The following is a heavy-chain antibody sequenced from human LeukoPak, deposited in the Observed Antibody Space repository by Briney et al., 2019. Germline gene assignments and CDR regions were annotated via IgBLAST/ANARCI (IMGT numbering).Heavy chain of an antibody. CDR3: ARVKRVPGYSSSWRHARYFDY. V-gene: IGHV4-38-2*02. Sequence: KASETLSLTCTVSGYSISSGYYWGWIRQPPGKGLEWIGSIYHSGSTYYNPSLKSRVTISVDTSKNQFSLKLSSVTTADTAVYYCARVKRVPGYSSSWRHARYFDYWGQGTLVTVSS. CDR1: GYSISSGYY. CDR2: IYHSGST. J-gene: IGHJ4*02. D-gene: IGHD6-13*01.